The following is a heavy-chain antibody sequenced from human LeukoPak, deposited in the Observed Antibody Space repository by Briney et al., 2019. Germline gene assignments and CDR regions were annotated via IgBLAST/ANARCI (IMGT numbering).Heavy chain of an antibody. CDR1: GGSFSDYY. Sequence: PSETLSLNCAIYGGSFSDYYWSWIRQPPGKGLEWMGEINHSGSTNYNPSLKSRVTISVDTSKNQFSLKLSSVTAADTAVYYCARYVGGYSYGYSFDYWGQGTLVTVSS. D-gene: IGHD5-18*01. CDR3: ARYVGGYSYGYSFDY. V-gene: IGHV4-34*01. CDR2: INHSGST. J-gene: IGHJ4*02.